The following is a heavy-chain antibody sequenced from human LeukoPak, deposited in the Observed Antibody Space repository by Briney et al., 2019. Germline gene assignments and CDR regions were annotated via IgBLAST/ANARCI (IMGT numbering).Heavy chain of an antibody. CDR1: GFTFSTYP. CDR2: ISSGSGYI. CDR3: ARGYGDYGKYYFDS. J-gene: IGHJ4*02. D-gene: IGHD4-17*01. V-gene: IGHV3-21*01. Sequence: GGSLRLSCAASGFTFSTYPMNWVRQAPGKGLEWVSSISSGSGYIYYADSVKGRFIISRDNAKNSLYLQMNSLRAEDTAVCYCARGYGDYGKYYFDSWGQGTLVTVSS.